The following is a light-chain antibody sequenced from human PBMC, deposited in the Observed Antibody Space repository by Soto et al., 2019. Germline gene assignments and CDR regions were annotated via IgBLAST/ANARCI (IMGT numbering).Light chain of an antibody. Sequence: QSALTQPASVSGSPGQSITISCTGTSSDVGGYNYVSWYQQHPGKAPTLMIYDVSNRPSGVSNRFSGSKSGKTASLTISGLQAEDEADYYCSSYTRSSFYVFGAGTKVTVL. CDR3: SSYTRSSFYV. J-gene: IGLJ1*01. V-gene: IGLV2-14*01. CDR2: DVS. CDR1: SSDVGGYNY.